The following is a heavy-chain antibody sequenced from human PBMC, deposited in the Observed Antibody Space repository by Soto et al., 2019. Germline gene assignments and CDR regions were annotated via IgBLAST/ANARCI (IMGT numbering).Heavy chain of an antibody. V-gene: IGHV4-34*01. Sequence: QVQLQQWGAGLLKPSETLSLTCAVYGGSFSGYYWSWIRQPPGKGLEWMGEINHSGSTNYNPSLKSRLTISVDTSKNQFSLKLSSVTAADTAVYYCARAPQLVRYYYYYGMDVWGQGTTVTVSS. D-gene: IGHD6-13*01. J-gene: IGHJ6*02. CDR3: ARAPQLVRYYYYYGMDV. CDR2: INHSGST. CDR1: GGSFSGYY.